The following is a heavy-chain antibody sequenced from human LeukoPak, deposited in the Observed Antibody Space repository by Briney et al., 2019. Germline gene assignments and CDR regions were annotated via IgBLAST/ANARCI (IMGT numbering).Heavy chain of an antibody. CDR2: MNPNSGNT. D-gene: IGHD2-15*01. CDR3: ARGKGGYCSGGSCYLIENWFDP. V-gene: IGHV1-8*01. Sequence: GASVKVSCKASGYTFTSYDINWVRQATGQGLEWMGWMNPNSGNTGYAQKFQGRVTMTRNTSISTAYMELSSLRPEDTAVYYCARGKGGYCSGGSCYLIENWFDPWGQGTLVTVSS. CDR1: GYTFTSYD. J-gene: IGHJ5*02.